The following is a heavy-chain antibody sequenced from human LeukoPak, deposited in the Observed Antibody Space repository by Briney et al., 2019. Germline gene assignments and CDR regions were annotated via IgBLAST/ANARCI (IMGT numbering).Heavy chain of an antibody. CDR2: MNPNSGNT. CDR3: ARARPASIAARIWFDP. Sequence: ASVKVSCKASGYTFTSYDINWVRQATGQGLEWMGWMNPNSGNTGYAQKFQGRVTMTRNTSISTAYMELSSLRSDDTAVYYCARARPASIAARIWFDPWGQGTLVTVSS. CDR1: GYTFTSYD. D-gene: IGHD6-6*01. V-gene: IGHV1-8*01. J-gene: IGHJ5*02.